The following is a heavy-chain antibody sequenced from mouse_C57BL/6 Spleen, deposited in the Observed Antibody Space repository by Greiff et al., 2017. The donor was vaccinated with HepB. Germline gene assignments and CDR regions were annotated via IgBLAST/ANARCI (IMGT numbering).Heavy chain of an antibody. V-gene: IGHV1-85*01. Sequence: QVQLQQSGPELVKPGASVKLSCKASGYTFTSYDINWVKQRPGQGLEWIGWIYPRDGSTKYNEKFKGKATLTVDTSSSTAYMELHSLTSEDSAVYCCARSNYYGSSPYWYFDVWGTGTTVTVSS. J-gene: IGHJ1*03. D-gene: IGHD1-1*01. CDR2: IYPRDGST. CDR1: GYTFTSYD. CDR3: ARSNYYGSSPYWYFDV.